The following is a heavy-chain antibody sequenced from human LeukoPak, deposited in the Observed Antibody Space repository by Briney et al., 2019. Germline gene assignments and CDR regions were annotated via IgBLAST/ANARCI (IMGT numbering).Heavy chain of an antibody. J-gene: IGHJ2*01. CDR2: VRSKANSYAT. V-gene: IGHV3-73*01. CDR1: GFTFSGSA. CDR3: TRHQTCGGDCSQYWYFDL. D-gene: IGHD2-21*02. Sequence: GGSLRLXCAASGFTFSGSAMHWVRQASGKGLEWVGRVRSKANSYATAYAASVKGRFTISRDDSKNTAYLQMNSLKTEDTAVYYCTRHQTCGGDCSQYWYFDLWGRGTLVTVSS.